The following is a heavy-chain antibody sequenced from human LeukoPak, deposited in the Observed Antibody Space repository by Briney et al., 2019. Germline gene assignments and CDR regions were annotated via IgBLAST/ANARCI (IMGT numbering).Heavy chain of an antibody. CDR1: GFTFDDYA. CDR2: ISWNSGSI. Sequence: PGGSLRLSCAASGFTFDDYAMHWVRQAPGKGLEWVSGISWNSGSIGYADSVKGRFTIPRDNAKNSLYLQMNSLRAEDTALYYCALSEEFSSGYVYYFDYWGQGTLVTVSS. J-gene: IGHJ4*02. D-gene: IGHD3-22*01. CDR3: ALSEEFSSGYVYYFDY. V-gene: IGHV3-9*01.